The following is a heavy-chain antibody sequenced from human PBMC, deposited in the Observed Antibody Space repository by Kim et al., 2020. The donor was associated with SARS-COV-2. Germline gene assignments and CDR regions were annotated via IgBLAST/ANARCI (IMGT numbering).Heavy chain of an antibody. CDR2: INTDGGTT. J-gene: IGHJ3*02. D-gene: IGHD3-10*01. CDR1: GFTFSSYW. CDR3: ARGESGALNI. V-gene: IGHV3-74*01. Sequence: GGSLRLSCAASGFTFSSYWMHWVRQAPGKGLVWVSHINTDGGTTRYADTVKGRFTISRDNAKNTLYLQMNSLRAEDTAVYYCARGESGALNIWGQGTMVTVS.